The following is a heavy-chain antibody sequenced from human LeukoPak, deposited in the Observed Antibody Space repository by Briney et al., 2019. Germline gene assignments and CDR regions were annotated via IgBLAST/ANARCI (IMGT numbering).Heavy chain of an antibody. V-gene: IGHV1-69*13. CDR3: ASELAAAGKEYYYYGTDV. CDR1: GGTFSSYA. J-gene: IGHJ6*02. CDR2: IIPIFGTA. D-gene: IGHD6-13*01. Sequence: SVKVSFTASGGTFSSYAISWVRQAPGQGLEWMGGIIPIFGTANYAQKFQGRVTITADESTSTAYMELSSLRSEDTAVYYCASELAAAGKEYYYYGTDVWGQGTTVTVSS.